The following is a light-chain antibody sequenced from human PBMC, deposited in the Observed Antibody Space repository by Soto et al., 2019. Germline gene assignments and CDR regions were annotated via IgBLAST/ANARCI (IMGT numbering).Light chain of an antibody. J-gene: IGKJ1*01. CDR2: GAS. CDR3: HQYSSSRRT. Sequence: VFTLTTVTPSLFPGEGGTLSCRASQSVSSNFLAWYQQKPGQAPRLLIYGASNRAAGIPDRFSGSGSGTDFTLTISRLEPEDFAVYYCHQYSSSRRTFGQGTKVDIK. CDR1: QSVSSNF. V-gene: IGKV3-20*01.